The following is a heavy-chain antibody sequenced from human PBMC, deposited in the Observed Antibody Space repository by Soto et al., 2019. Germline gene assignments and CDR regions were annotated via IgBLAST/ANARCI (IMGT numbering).Heavy chain of an antibody. CDR1: GFTFSSYG. D-gene: IGHD4-17*01. J-gene: IGHJ6*02. CDR2: ISYDGSNK. CDR3: AKDLSPTDPTTVIYYYYGMDV. V-gene: IGHV3-30*18. Sequence: GGSLRLSCAASGFTFSSYGMHWVRQAPGKGLEWVAVISYDGSNKYYADSVKGRFTISRDNSKNTLYLQMNSLRAEDTAVYYCAKDLSPTDPTTVIYYYYGMDVWGQGTTVTVSS.